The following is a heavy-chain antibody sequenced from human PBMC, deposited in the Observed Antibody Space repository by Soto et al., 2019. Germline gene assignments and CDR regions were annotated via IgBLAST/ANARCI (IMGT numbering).Heavy chain of an antibody. CDR1: GVSFSGYS. V-gene: IGHV4-34*01. Sequence: SETLSLTCAVYGVSFSGYSWTWLRQPPGKGLEWVGEINHSGTTDYNPALKSRVSNSAKTSKNKLSLRMTSVPAADTAVYYCARARFDSWSHIYYGLDVWGQGTTVTVSS. CDR2: INHSGTT. CDR3: ARARFDSWSHIYYGLDV. D-gene: IGHD3-3*01. J-gene: IGHJ6*02.